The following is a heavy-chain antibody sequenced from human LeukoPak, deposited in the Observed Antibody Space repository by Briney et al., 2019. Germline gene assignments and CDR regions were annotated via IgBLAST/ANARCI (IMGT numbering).Heavy chain of an antibody. CDR3: QGVLAG. D-gene: IGHD2/OR15-2a*01. CDR1: RFTFSEAW. J-gene: IGHJ4*02. CDR2: IKPAGGTP. Sequence: GGSLTFYSAASRFTFSEAWMSWVRQAPGKRLEWFGLIKPAGGTPDYAAPVKGRFTISTDDSKNNLYLQMNSLKVDDTAVYFCQGVLAGWGQGTLVTVSS. V-gene: IGHV3-15*01.